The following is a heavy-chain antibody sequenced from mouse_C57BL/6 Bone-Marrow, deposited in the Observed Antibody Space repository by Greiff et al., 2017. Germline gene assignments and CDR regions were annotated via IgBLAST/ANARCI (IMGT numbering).Heavy chain of an antibody. D-gene: IGHD1-1*01. Sequence: VQLQQSGAELVRPGTSVKVSCKASGYAFTNYLIEWVKQRPGQGLEWIGVINPGSGGTNYNEKFKGKATLTADKSSSTAYMQLSSLTSEDSAVYFCARSPITTVAYWYFDVWGTGTTVTVSS. J-gene: IGHJ1*03. CDR3: ARSPITTVAYWYFDV. V-gene: IGHV1-54*01. CDR2: INPGSGGT. CDR1: GYAFTNYL.